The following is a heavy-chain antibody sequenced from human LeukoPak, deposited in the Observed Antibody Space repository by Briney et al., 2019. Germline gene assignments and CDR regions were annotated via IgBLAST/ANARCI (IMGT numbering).Heavy chain of an antibody. CDR1: GGSISGYY. Sequence: PSETLSLTCSVSGGSISGYYWSWMRQPPGKGLEWIGYIYYGGSTNYNPSLKSRVSMSVDTSKNQFSLNLSSVTAADTAVYYCARLLAGCPGGRCRAHFDYWGQGTLVTVSS. J-gene: IGHJ4*02. CDR2: IYYGGST. D-gene: IGHD2-15*01. V-gene: IGHV4-59*12. CDR3: ARLLAGCPGGRCRAHFDY.